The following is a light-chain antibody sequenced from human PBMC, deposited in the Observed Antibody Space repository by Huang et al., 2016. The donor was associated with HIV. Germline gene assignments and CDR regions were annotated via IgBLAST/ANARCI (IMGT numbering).Light chain of an antibody. CDR3: QQYGSSSWA. CDR2: GGS. Sequence: EIVLTQSPGSLSLSPGERATLSCRASQSVSRSFLAWYQQKSGQAPRLRIHGGSTRATGIPDRFSGSGSGTDVTLTISRREPEDFAVYYCQQYGSSSWAFGQGTKVEIK. J-gene: IGKJ1*01. CDR1: QSVSRSF. V-gene: IGKV3-20*01.